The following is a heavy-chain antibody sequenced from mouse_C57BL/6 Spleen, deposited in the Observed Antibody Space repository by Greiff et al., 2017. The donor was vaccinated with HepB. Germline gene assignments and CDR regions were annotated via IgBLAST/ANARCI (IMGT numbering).Heavy chain of an antibody. CDR1: GYTFTDYY. V-gene: IGHV1-76*01. CDR2: IYPGSGNT. CDR3: ARRGWDGFDY. J-gene: IGHJ2*01. Sequence: VQLVESGAELVRPGASVKLSCKASGYTFTDYYINWVKQRPGQGLEWIARIYPGSGNTYYNEKFKGKATLTAEKSSSTAYMQLSSLTSEDSAVYFCARRGWDGFDYWGQGTTLTVSS. D-gene: IGHD4-1*01.